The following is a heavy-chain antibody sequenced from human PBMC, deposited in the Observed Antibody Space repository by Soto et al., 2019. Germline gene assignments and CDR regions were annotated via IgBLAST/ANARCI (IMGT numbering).Heavy chain of an antibody. CDR1: GGSIRSSNW. J-gene: IGHJ3*02. CDR2: IYHSGST. V-gene: IGHV4-4*02. Sequence: SDTLSLTRAVSGGSIRSSNWWIWVRQPPGKGLEWIGEIYHSGSTNYNPSLKSRVTISVDKSKNQFSLKLSSVTAADTAVYYCASGRVRWDAFDIWGQGTMVTVSS. CDR3: ASGRVRWDAFDI. D-gene: IGHD1-26*01.